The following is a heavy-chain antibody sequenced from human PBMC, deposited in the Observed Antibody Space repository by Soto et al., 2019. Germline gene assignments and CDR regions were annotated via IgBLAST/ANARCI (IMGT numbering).Heavy chain of an antibody. D-gene: IGHD4-17*01. V-gene: IGHV4-30-4*01. CDR1: GGSISSGDYY. CDR2: IYYSGST. Sequence: SETLSLTCTVSGGSISSGDYYWSWSRQPPGKGLEWIGYIYYSGSTYYNPSLKSRVTISVDKSKNQFSLKLSSVTAADTAVYYCARYVDYGGRDYWGQGTLVTVSS. CDR3: ARYVDYGGRDY. J-gene: IGHJ4*02.